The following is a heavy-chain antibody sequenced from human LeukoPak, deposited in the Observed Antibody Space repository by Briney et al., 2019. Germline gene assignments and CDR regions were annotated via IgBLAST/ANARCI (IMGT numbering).Heavy chain of an antibody. J-gene: IGHJ1*01. CDR2: IYYSGST. Sequence: SETLSLTCTASGGSISSYYWSWIRQPPGKGLEWIGYIYYSGSTNYNPSLKSRVTISVDTSKNQFSLKLSSVTAADTAVYYCARYDFGYFQHWGQGTLVTVSS. CDR3: ARYDFGYFQH. CDR1: GGSISSYY. D-gene: IGHD1-1*01. V-gene: IGHV4-59*08.